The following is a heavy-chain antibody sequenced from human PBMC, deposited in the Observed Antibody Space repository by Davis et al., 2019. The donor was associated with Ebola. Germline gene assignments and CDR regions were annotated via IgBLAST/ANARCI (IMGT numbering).Heavy chain of an antibody. J-gene: IGHJ6*03. D-gene: IGHD2-2*01. Sequence: GESLKISCAASGITFNNAWMSWVRQAPGKGLEWVGRIKGKTDGGTTDYAAPVKGRFTISRDDSKNTLYLQMNSLKTEDTAVYYCTADVVPAATRGVYYYYYYMDVWGKGTTVTVSS. CDR1: GITFNNAW. CDR3: TADVVPAATRGVYYYYYYMDV. CDR2: IKGKTDGGTT. V-gene: IGHV3-15*01.